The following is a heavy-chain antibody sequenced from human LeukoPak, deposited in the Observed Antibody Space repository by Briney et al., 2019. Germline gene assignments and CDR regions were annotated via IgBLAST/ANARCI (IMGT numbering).Heavy chain of an antibody. CDR2: ISYDGSNK. CDR3: ARTGGYHTPSNFDY. V-gene: IGHV3-30*03. J-gene: IGHJ4*02. Sequence: GGSLRLSCAASGFTFSSYGMHWVRQAPGKGLEWVAVISYDGSNKYYADSVKGRFTISRDNSKNTLYLQMNSLRAEDTAVYYCARTGGYHTPSNFDYWGQGTLVTVSS. CDR1: GFTFSSYG. D-gene: IGHD3-22*01.